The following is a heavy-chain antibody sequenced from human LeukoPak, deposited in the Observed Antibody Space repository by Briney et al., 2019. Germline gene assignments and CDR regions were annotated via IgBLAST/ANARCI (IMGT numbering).Heavy chain of an antibody. CDR2: ISYDGSNK. D-gene: IGHD1-26*01. CDR3: AKDLSVGATFVFSY. V-gene: IGHV3-30*04. Sequence: PGGSLRLSCAASGFTFSSYAMHWVRQAPGKGLEWVAVISYDGSNKYYADSVKGRFTISRDNSKNTLYLQMNSLRAEDTAVYYCAKDLSVGATFVFSYWGQGTLVTVSS. CDR1: GFTFSSYA. J-gene: IGHJ4*02.